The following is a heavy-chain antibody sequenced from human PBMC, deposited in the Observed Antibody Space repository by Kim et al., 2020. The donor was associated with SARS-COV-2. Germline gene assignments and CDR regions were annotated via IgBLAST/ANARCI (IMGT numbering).Heavy chain of an antibody. CDR2: IYYSGST. V-gene: IGHV4-39*01. CDR1: GGSISCSSYY. Sequence: SETLSLTCTVSGGSISCSSYYWGWIRQPPGKGLEWIGSIYYSGSTYYNPSLKSRVTISVDTSKNQFSLKLSSVTAADTAVYYCARHLRAITMIVVVPQNYFDYWGQGTLVTVSS. CDR3: ARHLRAITMIVVVPQNYFDY. J-gene: IGHJ4*02. D-gene: IGHD3-22*01.